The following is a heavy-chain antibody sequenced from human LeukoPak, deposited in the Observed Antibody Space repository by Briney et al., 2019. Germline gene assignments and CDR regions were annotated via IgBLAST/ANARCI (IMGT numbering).Heavy chain of an antibody. V-gene: IGHV4-4*02. CDR2: IYHSGST. CDR1: GFTFSNAW. Sequence: GSLRLSCAASGFTFSNAWMTWVRQPPGKGLEWIGEIYHSGSTNYNPSLKSRVTISVDKSKNQFSLKLSSVTAADTAVYYCARSGIAVWPVDYWGQGTLVTVSS. CDR3: ARSGIAVWPVDY. D-gene: IGHD6-19*01. J-gene: IGHJ4*02.